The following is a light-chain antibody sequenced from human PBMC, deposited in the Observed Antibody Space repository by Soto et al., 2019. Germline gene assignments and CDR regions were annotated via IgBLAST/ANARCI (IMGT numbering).Light chain of an antibody. V-gene: IGLV1-47*01. J-gene: IGLJ3*02. Sequence: QSVLTQPPSASGAPGQRVTISCSGSSSNIGSNYVYWYQQLPGTAPKLLIYRNNQRRSGVPDRFSGSKSGTSVSLAISGLRSEDEADYYCAVWDNSMTAWVFGGGTKLTVL. CDR1: SSNIGSNY. CDR2: RNN. CDR3: AVWDNSMTAWV.